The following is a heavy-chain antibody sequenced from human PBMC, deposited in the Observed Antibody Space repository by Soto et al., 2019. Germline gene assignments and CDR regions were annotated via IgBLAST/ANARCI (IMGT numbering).Heavy chain of an antibody. V-gene: IGHV2-26*01. Sequence: QVTLKESGPVLVKPTETLTLTCTVSGFSLSNARVGVSWIRQPPGKALEWLAHIFSHDEKSYSTSLKSRLTTSKDTSKSQVVLTMPNMDPVDTATYYCARDYGSGGYFDLWGRGTLVTVSS. J-gene: IGHJ2*01. CDR1: GFSLSNARVG. D-gene: IGHD3-10*01. CDR2: IFSHDEK. CDR3: ARDYGSGGYFDL.